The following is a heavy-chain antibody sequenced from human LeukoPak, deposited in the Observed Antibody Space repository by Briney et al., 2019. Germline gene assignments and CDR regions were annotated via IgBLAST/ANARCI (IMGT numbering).Heavy chain of an antibody. V-gene: IGHV3-21*01. D-gene: IGHD3-10*01. CDR2: ISSSSSYI. CDR3: ARGPYGSGSYYLPFDY. J-gene: IGHJ4*02. CDR1: GFTFSSYA. Sequence: GGSLRLSCAASGFTFSSYAMHWVRQAPGKGLEWVSSISSSSSYIYYADSVKGRFTISRDNAKNSLYLQMNSLRAEDTAVYYCARGPYGSGSYYLPFDYWGQGTLVTVSS.